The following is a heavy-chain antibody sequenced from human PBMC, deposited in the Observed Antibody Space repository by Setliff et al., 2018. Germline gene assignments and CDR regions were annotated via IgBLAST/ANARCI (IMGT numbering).Heavy chain of an antibody. J-gene: IGHJ4*02. CDR2: IYWDDDK. CDR3: ARMRAHRDSSGYYFDY. CDR1: GFSLSTSGVG. D-gene: IGHD3-22*01. Sequence: GSGPTLVNPTQTLTLTCTFSGFSLSTSGVGAGWIRQPPGKALEWLALIYWDDDKRYNTSLKTRLTISKDTSKNQVVLTMTNMDPVDTATYYCARMRAHRDSSGYYFDYWGQGTLVTVS. V-gene: IGHV2-5*02.